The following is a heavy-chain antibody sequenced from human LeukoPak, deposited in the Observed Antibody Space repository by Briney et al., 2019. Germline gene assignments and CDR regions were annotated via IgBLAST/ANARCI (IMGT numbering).Heavy chain of an antibody. CDR2: IYSGGDT. Sequence: GASLRLSCAASGFNITNNYMRWVRQAPGKGLEWVSVIYSGGDTDYADSVRGRFTISRDNSKNTVYLQMISLRVEDTALYYCGRAPGLFPGLPYWGRGPPVSVSS. D-gene: IGHD7-27*01. CDR3: GRAPGLFPGLPY. J-gene: IGHJ4*02. V-gene: IGHV3-53*01. CDR1: GFNITNNY.